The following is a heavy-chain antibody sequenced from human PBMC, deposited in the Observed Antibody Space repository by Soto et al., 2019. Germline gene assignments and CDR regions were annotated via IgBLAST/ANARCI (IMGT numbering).Heavy chain of an antibody. V-gene: IGHV4-31*03. Sequence: QVQLQESGPGLVKSSQTLSLTCTVSGGSISSDGNYWSWIRQHPGKGLEWIGYIYYSGSTYYNPSLKSRVTISVDTSKNQFSLKLNSVPAADTAVYYCARARMVRGIIYYYGMDVWGHGTTVTVSS. D-gene: IGHD3-10*01. CDR1: GGSISSDGNY. J-gene: IGHJ6*02. CDR3: ARARMVRGIIYYYGMDV. CDR2: IYYSGST.